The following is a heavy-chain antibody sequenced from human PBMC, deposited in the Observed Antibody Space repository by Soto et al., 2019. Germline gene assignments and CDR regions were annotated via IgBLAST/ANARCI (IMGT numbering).Heavy chain of an antibody. CDR1: GGSMSEYF. CDR2: IYYLGST. Sequence: PSETLSLTCSVSGGSMSEYFWRWIRQSPGKGLEWIGYIYYLGSTDYNPSLKSRVTISVDTSKRQFSLRLTSVTAADTAVYYCARDGYDGSGSPYPAYWGPGTQVTSPQ. D-gene: IGHD3-10*01. V-gene: IGHV4-59*01. CDR3: ARDGYDGSGSPYPAY. J-gene: IGHJ4*02.